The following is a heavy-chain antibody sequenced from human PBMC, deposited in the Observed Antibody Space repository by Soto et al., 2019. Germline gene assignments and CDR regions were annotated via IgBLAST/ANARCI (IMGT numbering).Heavy chain of an antibody. CDR3: ARSRRGAYSSGWYSPSGYYNYGIDV. V-gene: IGHV5-51*01. CDR1: GNSFNNW. CDR2: IYPGDSDT. D-gene: IGHD6-19*01. Sequence: GESLKISCKGLGNSFNNWIGWVRQMPGKGLEWVGIIYPGDSDTRYSPSFQGQVTISADKSISTAYLQWSSLKASDTAMYYCARSRRGAYSSGWYSPSGYYNYGIDVRGQGTKVTVSS. J-gene: IGHJ6*01.